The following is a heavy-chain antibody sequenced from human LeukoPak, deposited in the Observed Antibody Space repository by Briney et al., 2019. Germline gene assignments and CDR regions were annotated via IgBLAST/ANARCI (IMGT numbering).Heavy chain of an antibody. Sequence: PGGSLRLSCAASGFTVSGSYFHWVRQAPGKGLEWVSATYSTESTYYPDSVRGRFTVSRDNSKNTVSLEMNNLGAEDTADYYCARGVFDSGAYSHDAFDVWGRGTMVIVSS. J-gene: IGHJ3*01. V-gene: IGHV3-53*01. D-gene: IGHD3-22*01. CDR1: GFTVSGSY. CDR2: TYSTEST. CDR3: ARGVFDSGAYSHDAFDV.